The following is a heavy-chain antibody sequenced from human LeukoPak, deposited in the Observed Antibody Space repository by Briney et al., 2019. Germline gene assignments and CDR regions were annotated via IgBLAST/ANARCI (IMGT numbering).Heavy chain of an antibody. CDR2: IYYSGST. V-gene: IGHV4-59*07. J-gene: IGHJ4*02. CDR1: GGSISSYF. D-gene: IGHD3-22*01. CDR3: ARALSPYYYDSSGYYFDY. Sequence: SDTLSLTCTLSGGSISSYFWSWLRQPPGTGLEWIGCIYYSGSTNYNPSLTSRVTISVDTSKNQFSLKLSSVTAADTAVYYCARALSPYYYDSSGYYFDYWGQGTLVTVSS.